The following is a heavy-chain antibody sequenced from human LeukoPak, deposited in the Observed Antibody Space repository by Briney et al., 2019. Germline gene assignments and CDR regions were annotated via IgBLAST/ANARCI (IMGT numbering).Heavy chain of an antibody. V-gene: IGHV4-59*01. Sequence: SETLSLTCSVSGLSISNFYWSWIRQPPGRGLEWVGSINYSGTTNYNPSLESRVTMSIDTSKNHLSLNLKSVTAADTAVYYCARDPIHRDDYNAEWGQGVLVSVSS. CDR2: INYSGTT. D-gene: IGHD5-24*01. CDR3: ARDPIHRDDYNAE. CDR1: GLSISNFY. J-gene: IGHJ4*02.